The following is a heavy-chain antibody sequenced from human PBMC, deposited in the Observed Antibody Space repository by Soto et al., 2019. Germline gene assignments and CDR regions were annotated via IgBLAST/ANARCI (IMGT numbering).Heavy chain of an antibody. CDR2: IYYSGST. J-gene: IGHJ6*02. CDR1: GGSISSGDYY. Sequence: QVQLQESGPGLVKPSQTLSLTCTVSGGSISSGDYYWSWIRQPPGKGLEWIGYIYYSGSTYYNPSLKSRVTISVDTSKNQFSLKLSSVTAADTAVYYCARVSSHPLRGSGLMDVWGQGTTVTVSS. D-gene: IGHD3-10*01. V-gene: IGHV4-30-4*01. CDR3: ARVSSHPLRGSGLMDV.